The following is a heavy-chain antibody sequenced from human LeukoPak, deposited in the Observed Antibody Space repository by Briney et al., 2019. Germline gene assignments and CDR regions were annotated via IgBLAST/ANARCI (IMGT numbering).Heavy chain of an antibody. V-gene: IGHV4-34*01. CDR2: INHSGST. D-gene: IGHD3-3*01. J-gene: IGHJ4*02. Sequence: PSETLSLTCAVYGGSFSSYYWSWIRQPPGKGLEWIGEINHSGSTNYNPSLKSRVTISVDTSKNQFSLKLSSVTAADTAVYYCARTRYYDFWSGYYGPKHKDYVHYFDYWGQGTLVTVSS. CDR3: ARTRYYDFWSGYYGPKHKDYVHYFDY. CDR1: GGSFSSYY.